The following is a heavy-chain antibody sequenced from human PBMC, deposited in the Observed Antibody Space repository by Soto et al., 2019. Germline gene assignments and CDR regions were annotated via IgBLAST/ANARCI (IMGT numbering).Heavy chain of an antibody. CDR1: GFTFSSYA. J-gene: IGHJ4*02. D-gene: IGHD3-10*01. CDR3: AKASGWFGEFDY. V-gene: IGHV3-23*01. Sequence: EVQLLESGGGLVQPGGSLRLSCAASGFTFSSYAMSWVRQAPGKGLEWVSAISGSGGGTYYADSVKGRFTISRDNSKNTLYLQMNRLRAEDTAVYYCAKASGWFGEFDYWGQGPLVTVSS. CDR2: ISGSGGGT.